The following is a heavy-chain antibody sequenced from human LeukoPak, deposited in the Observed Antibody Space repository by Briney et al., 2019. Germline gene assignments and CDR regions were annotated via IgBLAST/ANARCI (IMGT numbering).Heavy chain of an antibody. CDR3: ARGPPDCSSTSCYAFDAFDV. CDR1: DDSISSTSYY. D-gene: IGHD2-2*01. Sequence: SETLSLTCTVSDDSISSTSYYWGWIRQPPGKGLEWIGSMYSSGSTYYSPSLKSRVTISVDTSKNHFPLKLSSVTAADTAVYYCARGPPDCSSTSCYAFDAFDVWGQGTMVTVSS. J-gene: IGHJ3*01. CDR2: MYSSGST. V-gene: IGHV4-39*06.